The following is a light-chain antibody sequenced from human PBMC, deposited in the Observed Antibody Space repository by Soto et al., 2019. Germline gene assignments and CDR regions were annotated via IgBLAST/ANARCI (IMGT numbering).Light chain of an antibody. J-gene: IGKJ4*01. CDR3: QQSDTTPLT. Sequence: DIQMTQSPSSLSASVGDRVTITCRASQSISSSLNWYQQKPGKAPKLLIYATSNLQGGVPSRFSGGGSGTEFTLTISSLQPEDFATYYCQQSDTTPLTFGGGTKVEIK. CDR1: QSISSS. V-gene: IGKV1-39*01. CDR2: ATS.